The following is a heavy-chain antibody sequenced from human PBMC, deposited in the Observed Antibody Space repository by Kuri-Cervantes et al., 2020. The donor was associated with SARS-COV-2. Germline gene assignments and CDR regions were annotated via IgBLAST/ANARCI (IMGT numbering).Heavy chain of an antibody. CDR3: ARDGNPSSGWYYYYYGMDV. D-gene: IGHD6-19*01. CDR1: GYTFTSYY. Sequence: ASVKVSCKASGYTFTSYYMHWVRQAPGQGLEWMGIINPSGSSTSYAQKFQGRVTMTRDTSTSTVYMELSSLRSEDTAVYYCARDGNPSSGWYYYYYGMDVWGQGTTVTVSS. V-gene: IGHV1-46*01. CDR2: INPSGSST. J-gene: IGHJ6*02.